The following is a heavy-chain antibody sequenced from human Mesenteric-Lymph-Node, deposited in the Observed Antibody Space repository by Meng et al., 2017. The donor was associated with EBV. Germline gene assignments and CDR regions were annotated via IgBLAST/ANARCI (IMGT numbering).Heavy chain of an antibody. D-gene: IGHD3-9*01. CDR3: ARVPLLRYFDPTDAFDI. CDR1: GYTFTSYA. CDR2: INTNTGNP. V-gene: IGHV7-4-1*02. Sequence: QVQLVQSGSELKKPGASVKVSCKASGYTFTSYAMNWVRQAPGQGLEWMGWINTNTGNPTYAQGFTGRFVFSLDTSVSTAFLQISSLKAEDTALYYCARVPLLRYFDPTDAFDIWGQGTMVTVSS. J-gene: IGHJ3*02.